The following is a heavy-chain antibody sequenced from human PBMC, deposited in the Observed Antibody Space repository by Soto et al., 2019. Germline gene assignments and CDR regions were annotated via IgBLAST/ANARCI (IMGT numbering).Heavy chain of an antibody. CDR1: GYSFTSYW. D-gene: IGHD6-13*01. V-gene: IGHV5-51*01. CDR3: ARRMGPQLAAGT. Sequence: GASLKISCKGSGYSFTSYWFGWVRQMHGKGLEWMWIFYAGDSDTRYSSSVQGQVTISADKSISTAYLQRSRLKASDTAMYYCARRMGPQLAAGTWGQGTLVTVSS. CDR2: FYAGDSDT. J-gene: IGHJ1*01.